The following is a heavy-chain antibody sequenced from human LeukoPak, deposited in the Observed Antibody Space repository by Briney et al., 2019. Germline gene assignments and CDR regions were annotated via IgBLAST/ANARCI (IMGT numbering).Heavy chain of an antibody. D-gene: IGHD1-26*01. CDR3: ARGIDSASPPLGTFEI. CDR1: GYTFTSYG. Sequence: ASVKVSCKASGYTFTSYGITWVRHAPGQGIEWVGWISAYNGNTNYEQKLQGRVTMTRDTSTSTAYMELRSLRSDDTAVYYCARGIDSASPPLGTFEIWGQGTMVTVSS. CDR2: ISAYNGNT. V-gene: IGHV1-18*04. J-gene: IGHJ3*02.